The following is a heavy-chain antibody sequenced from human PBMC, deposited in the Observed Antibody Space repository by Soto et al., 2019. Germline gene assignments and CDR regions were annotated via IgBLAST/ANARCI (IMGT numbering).Heavy chain of an antibody. Sequence: GGPGLSCAASGFTISNAWMNGVRQAPGKGLEWVGRIKSKTDGGTTDYAAPGKGRFTISRDDSKNTLYLQMRSLRAEDTAVYYCARYIVVVTATYAFDIWGQGTMVTVSS. D-gene: IGHD2-21*02. V-gene: IGHV3-15*07. CDR1: GFTISNAW. CDR2: IKSKTDGGTT. CDR3: ARYIVVVTATYAFDI. J-gene: IGHJ3*02.